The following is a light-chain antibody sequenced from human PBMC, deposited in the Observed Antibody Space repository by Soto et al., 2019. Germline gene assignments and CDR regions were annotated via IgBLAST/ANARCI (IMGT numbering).Light chain of an antibody. CDR2: GAS. CDR3: QHYNNWPVVFT. Sequence: EIVMTQSPATLSVSPGERATLSCRASQSVSSNLAWYQQKPGQAPRLLIYGASTRATGIPARFSGSGSGTEFNLTIRSLQSEDFAVYYCQHYNNWPVVFTFGPGTKVDIK. V-gene: IGKV3-15*01. CDR1: QSVSSN. J-gene: IGKJ3*01.